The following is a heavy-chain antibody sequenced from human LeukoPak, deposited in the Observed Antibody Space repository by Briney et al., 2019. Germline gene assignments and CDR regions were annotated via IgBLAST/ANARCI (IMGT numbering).Heavy chain of an antibody. CDR2: ISSSSSYI. J-gene: IGHJ6*02. CDR1: GFTFSSYS. D-gene: IGHD2-21*01. Sequence: GGSLRLSCAASGFTFSSYSMNWVRQAPGKGLEWVSSISSSSSYIYYADSVKGRFTISRDNAKNSLCLQMNSLRAEDTAVYYCARAGPTGSSEILWHHYGMDVWGQGTTVTVSS. CDR3: ARAGPTGSSEILWHHYGMDV. V-gene: IGHV3-21*01.